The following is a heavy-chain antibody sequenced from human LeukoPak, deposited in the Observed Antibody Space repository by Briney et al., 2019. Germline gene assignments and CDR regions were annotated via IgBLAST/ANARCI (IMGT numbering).Heavy chain of an antibody. D-gene: IGHD5-18*01. CDR3: ARVADTATVEGIDY. V-gene: IGHV1-69*13. J-gene: IGHJ4*02. Sequence: ASVKVSCKASGYTFTSYAISWVRQAPGQGLEWMGGIIPIFGTANYAQKFQGRVTITADESTSTAYMELSSLRSEDTAVYYCARVADTATVEGIDYWGQGTLVTVSS. CDR1: GYTFTSYA. CDR2: IIPIFGTA.